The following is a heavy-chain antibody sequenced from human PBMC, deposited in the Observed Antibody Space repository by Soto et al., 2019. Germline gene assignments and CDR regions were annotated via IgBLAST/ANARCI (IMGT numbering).Heavy chain of an antibody. CDR1: GFTFSNYA. D-gene: IGHD2-2*03. Sequence: GGSLRLSCAASGFTFSNYAMSWVRQAPGKGLEWVSAISGSGGSTYYADPVKGRFTISRDNSKNTLYLQMNSLRAEDTAVHYCARGRGECCSTSCYNWFDYWGQGTLVTVSS. V-gene: IGHV3-23*01. J-gene: IGHJ4*02. CDR3: ARGRGECCSTSCYNWFDY. CDR2: ISGSGGST.